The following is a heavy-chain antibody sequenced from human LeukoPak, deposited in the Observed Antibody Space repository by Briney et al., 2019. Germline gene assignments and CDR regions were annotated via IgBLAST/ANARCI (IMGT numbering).Heavy chain of an antibody. CDR3: ARALTTLTYEGY. J-gene: IGHJ4*02. CDR2: ISGSNSYI. CDR1: GFTFSSYT. D-gene: IGHD1-1*01. Sequence: PGGSLRLSCAASGFTFSSYTMHWIRQAPGRGLEWVSSISGSNSYIFYADSVKGRFTVSRDNAKDSLYLQMNSLRAEDTAVYYCARALTTLTYEGYWGQGTLVTVSS. V-gene: IGHV3-21*01.